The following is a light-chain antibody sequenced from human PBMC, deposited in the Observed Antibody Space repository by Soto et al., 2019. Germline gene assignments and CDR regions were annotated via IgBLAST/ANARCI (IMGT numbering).Light chain of an antibody. Sequence: QSALTQPASVSGSPGQSITFSCTGTSNDVGSYDYVPWHQQHPGKAPKLIIYDVNNRPSGVPSRFSGSKSGNTASLIISGLQTEDEADYYCCAYSTSGTHVFGTGTKVTVL. CDR2: DVN. CDR3: CAYSTSGTHV. V-gene: IGLV2-14*03. CDR1: SNDVGSYDY. J-gene: IGLJ1*01.